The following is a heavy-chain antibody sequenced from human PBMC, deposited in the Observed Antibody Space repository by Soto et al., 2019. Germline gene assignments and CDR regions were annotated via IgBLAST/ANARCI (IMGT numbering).Heavy chain of an antibody. CDR1: GFTFSRYG. CDR3: ERDDAFENENGFDI. CDR2: IVSDGNNK. J-gene: IGHJ3*02. D-gene: IGHD1-1*01. V-gene: IGHV3-33*01. Sequence: QVQLVESGGGVVQPGRSLRLSCAASGFTFSRYGFHWVRQAPGKGLEWVAVIVSDGNNKYHTDSVEGRFPIYRDNSKDTLYLQMNSLRAEDTAVYYCERDDAFENENGFDIWGQGTMVTVSS.